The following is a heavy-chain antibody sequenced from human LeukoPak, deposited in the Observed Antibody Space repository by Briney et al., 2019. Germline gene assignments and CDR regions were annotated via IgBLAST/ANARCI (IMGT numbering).Heavy chain of an antibody. D-gene: IGHD2-2*01. Sequence: GGSLRLSCAPSGFTFNRYGMHWVRQAPGKGLQWVAFTSYDGAYEYYADSVKGRFTIPRDNSKMTLYLQMNSLTTEDTAVYYCAKDHFLSCRSNNCAPDYWGRGTLVIVSS. CDR3: AKDHFLSCRSNNCAPDY. V-gene: IGHV3-30*02. CDR1: GFTFNRYG. J-gene: IGHJ4*02. CDR2: TSYDGAYE.